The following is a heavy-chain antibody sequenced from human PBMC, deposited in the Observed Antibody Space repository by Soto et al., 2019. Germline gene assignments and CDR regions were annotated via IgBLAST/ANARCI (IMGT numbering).Heavy chain of an antibody. CDR1: GYTLSDYF. V-gene: IGHV1-2*02. CDR2: ITPNTGDT. Sequence: QVQLLQSGAEVRKPGASVRVSCEASGYTLSDYFMQWVRQAPGQGLEWMGWITPNTGDTHYAQKFQGRVTMTRDTSINTAYVELNRLTSEDTAVYFCTREGGCIGTGGPGNDAFDIWGQGTKVTVSS. D-gene: IGHD6-13*01. J-gene: IGHJ3*02. CDR3: TREGGCIGTGGPGNDAFDI.